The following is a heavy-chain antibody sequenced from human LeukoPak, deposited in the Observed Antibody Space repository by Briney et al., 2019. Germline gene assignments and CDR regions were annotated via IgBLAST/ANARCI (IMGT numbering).Heavy chain of an antibody. CDR1: GDSVSSSNYY. CDR3: ARSGYDYGELDY. Sequence: SETLTLTCSVSGDSVSSSNYYWGWIRQPPGKGLEWIGSIYYSGSTYYNPSLKSRVTISVDTSKNQFSLKLSSVTAADTAVYYCARSGYDYGELDYWGQGSLVSVPS. CDR2: IYYSGST. V-gene: IGHV4-39*01. D-gene: IGHD5-18*01. J-gene: IGHJ4*02.